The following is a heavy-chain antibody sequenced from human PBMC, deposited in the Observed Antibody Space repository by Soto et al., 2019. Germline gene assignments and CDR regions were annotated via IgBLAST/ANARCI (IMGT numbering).Heavy chain of an antibody. J-gene: IGHJ6*02. V-gene: IGHV4-39*01. CDR3: SRRYSFGSGKYGVDV. CDR1: GGSISSRSHH. Sequence: SERIRLTCTVSGGSISSRSHHWAWIRQPPGKGLEWIGTISYSGRKYSQPSLNGRVIISVDTSKNQFSLKLSSLTAADTAVYYGSRRYSFGSGKYGVDVWGQGTMVT. D-gene: IGHD3-10*01. CDR2: ISYSGRK.